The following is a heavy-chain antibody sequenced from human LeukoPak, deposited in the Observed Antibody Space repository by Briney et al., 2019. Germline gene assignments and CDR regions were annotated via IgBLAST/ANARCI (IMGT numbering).Heavy chain of an antibody. Sequence: GASVKVSCKASGYTFTSYGISWVRQAPGQGLEWMGWISAYNGNTNYAQKLQGRVTMTTDTSTSTAYMELRSLRSDDTAVYYCARDLAWIREPRVYYYYGMDVWGQGTTVTVSS. J-gene: IGHJ6*02. D-gene: IGHD5-18*01. V-gene: IGHV1-18*01. CDR3: ARDLAWIREPRVYYYYGMDV. CDR2: ISAYNGNT. CDR1: GYTFTSYG.